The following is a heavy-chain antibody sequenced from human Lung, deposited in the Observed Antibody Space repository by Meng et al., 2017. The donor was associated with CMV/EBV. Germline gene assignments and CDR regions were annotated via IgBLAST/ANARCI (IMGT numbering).Heavy chain of an antibody. CDR2: IRSGSTSK. CDR3: ASSGWYYDRTDDYPPDF. J-gene: IGHJ4*02. Sequence: SCSASGFNFNDYSMTWVRQVPGRGLEWTSFIRSGSTSKYYSDSVRGRFTISRDNFKNSLFLQMSGLTADDTDVYYCASSGWYYDRTDDYPPDFWGQGXRVTVSS. CDR1: GFNFNDYS. V-gene: IGHV3-11*01. D-gene: IGHD3-16*01.